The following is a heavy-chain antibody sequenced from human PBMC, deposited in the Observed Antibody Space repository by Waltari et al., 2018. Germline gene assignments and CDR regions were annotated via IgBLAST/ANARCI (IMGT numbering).Heavy chain of an antibody. CDR1: GGSFSGYY. D-gene: IGHD2-2*02. V-gene: IGHV4-34*01. J-gene: IGHJ4*02. CDR2: INHSGST. Sequence: QVQLQQWGAGLLKPSETLSLTCAVYGGSFSGYYWSWIRQPPGKGLEWIGEINHSGSTNYTPSLKSRVTISVDTSKNQFSLKLSSVTAADTAVYYCARHWVLYCSSTSCYRRNFDYWGQGTLVTVSS. CDR3: ARHWVLYCSSTSCYRRNFDY.